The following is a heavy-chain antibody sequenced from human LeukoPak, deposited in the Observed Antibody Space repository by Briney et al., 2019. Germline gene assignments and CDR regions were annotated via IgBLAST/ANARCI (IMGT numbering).Heavy chain of an antibody. Sequence: AGGSLRLSCVGSGFIFRSYAVTWVRQAPGKGLEWVSSITANGDATYYTDSVKGRFTISRDNSKNTLYLQMNSLRAEDTAVYYCAKVRSEYSSSFIGYWGQGTLVTVSS. CDR1: GFIFRSYA. CDR3: AKVRSEYSSSFIGY. J-gene: IGHJ4*02. V-gene: IGHV3-23*01. D-gene: IGHD6-6*01. CDR2: ITANGDAT.